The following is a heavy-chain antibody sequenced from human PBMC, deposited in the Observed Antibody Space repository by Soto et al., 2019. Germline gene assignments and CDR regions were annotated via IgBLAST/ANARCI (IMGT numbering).Heavy chain of an antibody. J-gene: IGHJ5*02. Sequence: QVQLQESGPGLVKPSQTLSLTCTVSGDSISRGGYYWNWLRQHPRKGLEWIGYIYHSGSTIYNPSPKSRVPISVDTSKNRLSLELSNVTAADTAVYYCARDGAGAYGLGWFDPWGQGILVTVSS. CDR2: IYHSGST. CDR3: ARDGAGAYGLGWFDP. V-gene: IGHV4-31*03. CDR1: GDSISRGGYY. D-gene: IGHD2-21*01.